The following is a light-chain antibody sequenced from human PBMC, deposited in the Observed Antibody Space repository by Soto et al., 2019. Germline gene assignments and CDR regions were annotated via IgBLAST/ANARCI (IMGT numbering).Light chain of an antibody. Sequence: QSVLTQPPSASGSPGQAVTISCPGTSSDVGGYYYVSWYQQHPGKAPKLMIYEVSKRPSGVPDRFSGSKSGNTASLTVSGLQAEDEADYYCSSYAGTNTPYVFGTGTKVTVL. V-gene: IGLV2-8*01. J-gene: IGLJ1*01. CDR1: SSDVGGYYY. CDR2: EVS. CDR3: SSYAGTNTPYV.